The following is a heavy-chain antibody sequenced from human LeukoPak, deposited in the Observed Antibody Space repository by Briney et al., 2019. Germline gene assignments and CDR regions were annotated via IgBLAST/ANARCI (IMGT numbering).Heavy chain of an antibody. J-gene: IGHJ4*02. CDR1: GDSISSRTYY. V-gene: IGHV4-30-4*08. CDR3: ARLPRDYDILTGDNLDY. D-gene: IGHD3-9*01. CDR2: IWNSGST. Sequence: SQTLSLTCSVSGDSISSRTYYWTWIRQHPEKGLEWIGYIWNSGSTNYNPSLKSRVTISVDTSKNQFSLKLSSVTAADTAVYYCARLPRDYDILTGDNLDYWGQGTLVTVSS.